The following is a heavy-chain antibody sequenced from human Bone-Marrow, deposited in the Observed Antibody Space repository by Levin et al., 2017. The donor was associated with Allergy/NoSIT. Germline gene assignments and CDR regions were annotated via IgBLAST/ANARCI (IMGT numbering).Heavy chain of an antibody. CDR2: ISYDEIEK. CDR3: ATVKDRGYFFDF. V-gene: IGHV3-30*04. CDR1: GFTFSNYA. J-gene: IGHJ4*02. Sequence: GGSLRLSCVASGFTFSNYAIHWVRQSPGKGLEWVALISYDEIEKDYADSVKGRFTISRDNSKNTVYLQMNSLRLEDTALYYCATVKDRGYFFDFWGQGTLATVSS.